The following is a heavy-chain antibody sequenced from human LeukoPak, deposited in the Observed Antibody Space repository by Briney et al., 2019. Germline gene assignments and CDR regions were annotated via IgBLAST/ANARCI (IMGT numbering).Heavy chain of an antibody. V-gene: IGHV4-31*03. Sequence: SETLSLTCTVSGGSISSGGYYWSWIRQHPGKGLEWIGYIYYSGSTYYNPSLKSRVTISVDTSKNQFSLKLSSVTAADTAVYYCARMGGYCSSTSCNGHNNWFDPWGQGTLVTVSS. D-gene: IGHD2-2*01. J-gene: IGHJ5*02. CDR3: ARMGGYCSSTSCNGHNNWFDP. CDR1: GGSISSGGYY. CDR2: IYYSGST.